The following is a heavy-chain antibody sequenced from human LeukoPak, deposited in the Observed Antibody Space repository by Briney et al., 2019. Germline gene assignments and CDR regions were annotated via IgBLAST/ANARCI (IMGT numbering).Heavy chain of an antibody. D-gene: IGHD3-10*01. J-gene: IGHJ3*02. CDR1: GGSISSRTYY. CDR2: IYYTGST. V-gene: IGHV4-39*07. CDR3: ARSAETGGSPWRVGAFDI. Sequence: SETLSLTCTVSGGSISSRTYYWGWIRQPPGKGLEWIGSIYYTGSTFYNPSLKSRVTISVDTSKNQFSLKLSSVTAADTAVYYCARSAETGGSPWRVGAFDIWGQGTMVTVSS.